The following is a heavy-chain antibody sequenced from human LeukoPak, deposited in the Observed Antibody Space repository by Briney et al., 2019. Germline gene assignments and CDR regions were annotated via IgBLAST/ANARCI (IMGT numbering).Heavy chain of an antibody. Sequence: GGSLRLSCAASGFTFSSYSMNWVRQAPGKGLEWVSSINNSSNYIYYADSVKGRFTISRDNAKNSLYLQMNSLRAEDTAVYYCASGANRWSLDVFDIWGQGTMVTVSS. CDR3: ASGANRWSLDVFDI. V-gene: IGHV3-21*01. J-gene: IGHJ3*02. D-gene: IGHD2-15*01. CDR1: GFTFSSYS. CDR2: INNSSNYI.